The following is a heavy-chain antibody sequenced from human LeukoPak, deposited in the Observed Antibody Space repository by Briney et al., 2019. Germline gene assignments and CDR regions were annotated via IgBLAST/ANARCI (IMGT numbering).Heavy chain of an antibody. D-gene: IGHD6-13*01. CDR1: GGSFSGYY. CDR2: INHSGST. CDR3: ARGQVAATRRKSSKNVLSFDY. V-gene: IGHV4-34*01. Sequence: PSETLPLTCAVYGGSFSGYYWSWIRQPPGKGLEWIGEINHSGSTNYNPSLKSRVTISVDTSKNQFSLKLSSVTAADTAVYYCARGQVAATRRKSSKNVLSFDYWGQGTLVTVSS. J-gene: IGHJ4*02.